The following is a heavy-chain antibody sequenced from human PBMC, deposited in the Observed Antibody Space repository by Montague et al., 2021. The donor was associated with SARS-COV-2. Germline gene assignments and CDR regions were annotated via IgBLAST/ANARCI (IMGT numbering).Heavy chain of an antibody. V-gene: IGHV6-1*01. Sequence: CAISGDSVSSNSATWNWVRQSPSRGLEWLGRTYYMSKWYNDYAVSVRGRVTINPDTSKNQFSLQLNSVTPGDTAIYYCTSGREGNYNVMDVWGQGTTVTVSS. CDR1: GDSVSSNSAT. CDR2: TYYMSKWYN. D-gene: IGHD1-1*01. CDR3: TSGREGNYNVMDV. J-gene: IGHJ6*02.